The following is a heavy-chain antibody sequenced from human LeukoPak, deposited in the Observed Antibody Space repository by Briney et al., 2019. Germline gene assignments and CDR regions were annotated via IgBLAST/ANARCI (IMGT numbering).Heavy chain of an antibody. D-gene: IGHD4-17*01. CDR3: ATVSYEDDYGDYVFQH. V-gene: IGHV1-24*01. CDR1: GYTLTELS. CDR2: FDPEDGET. Sequence: ASVKVSCKVSGYTLTELSMHWVRRAPGKGLEWMGGFDPEDGETIYAQKFQGRVTMTEDTSTDTAYMELSRLRSEDTAVYYCATVSYEDDYGDYVFQHWGQGTLVTVSS. J-gene: IGHJ1*01.